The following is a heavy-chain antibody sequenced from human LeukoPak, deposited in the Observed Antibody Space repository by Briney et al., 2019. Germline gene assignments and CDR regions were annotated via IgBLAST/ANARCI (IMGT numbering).Heavy chain of an antibody. J-gene: IGHJ4*02. CDR1: GGSISSGSYY. D-gene: IGHD3-3*01. Sequence: PSETLSLTCTVSGGSISSGSYYWSWIRQPAGKGLEWIGRIYTSGSTNYNPSLKSRVTISVDTSKNQFSLKLSSVTAADTAVYYCARIGMRSARFDYWGQGTLVTVS. CDR2: IYTSGST. V-gene: IGHV4-61*02. CDR3: ARIGMRSARFDY.